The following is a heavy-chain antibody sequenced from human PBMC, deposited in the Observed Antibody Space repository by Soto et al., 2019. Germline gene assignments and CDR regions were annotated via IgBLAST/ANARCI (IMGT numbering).Heavy chain of an antibody. CDR2: ISLYSDGT. Sequence: ASVKVSCKTSGYTFSNYGITWVRQAPGQPLEWLGWISLYSDGTNYAQKFQGRVSMTTDTSTTTAYMELRSLRSDDTAVYYCVKDRDSNSWPSRDVWGPGTTVTVSS. V-gene: IGHV1-18*01. CDR3: VKDRDSNSWPSRDV. J-gene: IGHJ6*02. CDR1: GYTFSNYG. D-gene: IGHD3-22*01.